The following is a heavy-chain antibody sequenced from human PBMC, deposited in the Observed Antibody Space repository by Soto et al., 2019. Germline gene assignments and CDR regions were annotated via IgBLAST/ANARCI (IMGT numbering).Heavy chain of an antibody. D-gene: IGHD3-16*02. CDR1: GGTFSSYA. CDR3: ARVGRITCGGVIAYMDV. Sequence: ASVKVSCKASGGTFSSYAISWVRQAPGQGLEWMGGIIPIFGTANYAQKFQGRVTITADESTSTAYMELSSLRSEDTAVYYCARVGRITCGGVIAYMDVWGQGTTVTVSS. V-gene: IGHV1-69*13. J-gene: IGHJ6*02. CDR2: IIPIFGTA.